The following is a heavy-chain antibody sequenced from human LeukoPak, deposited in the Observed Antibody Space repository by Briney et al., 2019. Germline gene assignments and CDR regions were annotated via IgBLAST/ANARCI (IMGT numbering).Heavy chain of an antibody. CDR1: EFTVSRNY. CDR3: TRDQMNY. CDR2: IFSNGDT. V-gene: IGHV3-53*01. Sequence: GGSLRLSCTASEFTVSRNYMLWVRQAPGKGLEWVSLIFSNGDTHYADSVKGRFTISRDTSKNTVSLQMNSLRVEDTAMYYCTRDQMNYWGQGALVTVSS. D-gene: IGHD5-24*01. J-gene: IGHJ4*02.